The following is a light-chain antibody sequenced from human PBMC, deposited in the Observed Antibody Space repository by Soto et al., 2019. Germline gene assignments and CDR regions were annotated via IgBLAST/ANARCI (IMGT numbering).Light chain of an antibody. CDR2: KAP. V-gene: IGKV1-5*03. CDR1: QTISSW. Sequence: IQMTQSPSTLSGSVGDRVTITCRASQTISSWLAWYQQKPGKAPKLLIYKAPTLKSGVPSRFSGSGSGTEFTLTISSLQPDDFATYYCQHYNSYSEACGQGTKVDIK. J-gene: IGKJ1*01. CDR3: QHYNSYSEA.